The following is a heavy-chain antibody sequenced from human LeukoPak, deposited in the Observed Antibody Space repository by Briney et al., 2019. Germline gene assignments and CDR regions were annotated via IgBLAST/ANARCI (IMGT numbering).Heavy chain of an antibody. CDR2: IIPILGIA. CDR3: ARGRCSGGSCYSGGYYYYGMDV. J-gene: IGHJ6*02. CDR1: GGTLSSYA. Sequence: SVKVSCKASGGTLSSYAISWVRQAPGQGLEWMGRIIPILGIANYAQKFQGRVTITADKSTSTAYMELSSLRSEDTAVYYCARGRCSGGSCYSGGYYYYGMDVWGQGTTVTVSS. D-gene: IGHD2-15*01. V-gene: IGHV1-69*04.